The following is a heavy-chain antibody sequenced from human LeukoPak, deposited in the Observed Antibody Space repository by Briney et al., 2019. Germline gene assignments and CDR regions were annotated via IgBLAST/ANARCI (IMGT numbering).Heavy chain of an antibody. CDR3: ASRATRGYYYYYMDV. CDR2: IYYSGST. V-gene: IGHV4-39*01. CDR1: GGSISSSSYY. Sequence: PSETLSLTCTVSGGSISSSSYYWGWIRQPPGKGLEWIGSIYYSGSTYYNPSLKSRVTISVDTSKNQFSLKLSSVTAADTAVYYCASRATRGYYYYYMDVWGKGTTVTVSS. J-gene: IGHJ6*03. D-gene: IGHD2-15*01.